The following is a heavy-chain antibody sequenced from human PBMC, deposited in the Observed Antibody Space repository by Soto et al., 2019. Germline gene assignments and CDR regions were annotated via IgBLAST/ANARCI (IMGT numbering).Heavy chain of an antibody. CDR2: ISGNSDYI. CDR1: GFTSDDYA. D-gene: IGHD2-2*01. Sequence: EVQLVESGGGLVQPGRSLRLSCAASGFTSDDYAMHWVRQPPGKGLEWVSSISGNSDYIGYADSVKGRFTISRDDAKSSLYLEMNSLRADDTALYYCAKDCTSTTCFSTWGLGTLVTVSS. CDR3: AKDCTSTTCFST. V-gene: IGHV3-9*02. J-gene: IGHJ4*02.